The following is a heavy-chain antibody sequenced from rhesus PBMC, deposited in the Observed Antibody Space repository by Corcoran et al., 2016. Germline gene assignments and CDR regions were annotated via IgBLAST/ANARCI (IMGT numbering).Heavy chain of an antibody. D-gene: IGHD5-24*01. J-gene: IGHJ4*01. CDR2: IGGSSGST. CDR3: AREGTGTAGTFDY. CDR1: GGSIRRGYD. V-gene: IGHV4-76*01. Sequence: QVQLQESGPGVVKPSETLSLTCAVSGGSIRRGYDWSWIRQPPGKGLEWIGYIGGSSGSTNYNPSLKSRVTISKDTAKNQFSLKLSSVTAADTAVYYCAREGTGTAGTFDYWGQGVLVTVSS.